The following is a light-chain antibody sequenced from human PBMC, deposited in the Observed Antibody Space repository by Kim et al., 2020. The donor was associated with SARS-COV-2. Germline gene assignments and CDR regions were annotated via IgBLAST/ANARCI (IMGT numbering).Light chain of an antibody. CDR3: SSYAGTISWV. CDR1: SSDIGGYNY. J-gene: IGLJ3*02. Sequence: QSVLTQPASVSGAPGQSITISCTGTSSDIGGYNYVSWLQQHPGKAPKLVIYDVSERPSGDSNRFSGSKSGTTASLTISGLQADDEADYYCSSYAGTISWVFGGETQLTVL. CDR2: DVS. V-gene: IGLV2-14*03.